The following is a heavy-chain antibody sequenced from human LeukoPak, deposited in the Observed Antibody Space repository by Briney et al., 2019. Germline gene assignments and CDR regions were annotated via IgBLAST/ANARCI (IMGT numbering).Heavy chain of an antibody. V-gene: IGHV4-39*01. J-gene: IGHJ4*02. D-gene: IGHD4-23*01. CDR2: IYYSGTT. Sequence: SETLSLTCTVSGGSISTSRYYWGWIRQPPGKGLEWIGSIYYSGTTYYNLSLKSRVTISVDTSKNQFSLKLSSVTAADTAVYYCARHLLTVVTLEEIFDYWGQGTLVTVSS. CDR3: ARHLLTVVTLEEIFDY. CDR1: GGSISTSRYY.